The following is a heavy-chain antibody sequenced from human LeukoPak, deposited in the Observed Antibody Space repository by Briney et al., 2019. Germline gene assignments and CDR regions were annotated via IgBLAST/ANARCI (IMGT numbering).Heavy chain of an antibody. CDR3: ARHRSYSSGWYSDY. D-gene: IGHD6-19*01. J-gene: IGHJ4*02. Sequence: GESLQISCKGSGYSFTSYWIGWVRQMPGKGLEWMGIIYVGDSDTRYSPSFQGQVTVSADKSISTAYLQWSSLKASDTAMYYCARHRSYSSGWYSDYWGQGTLVTVSS. V-gene: IGHV5-51*01. CDR2: IYVGDSDT. CDR1: GYSFTSYW.